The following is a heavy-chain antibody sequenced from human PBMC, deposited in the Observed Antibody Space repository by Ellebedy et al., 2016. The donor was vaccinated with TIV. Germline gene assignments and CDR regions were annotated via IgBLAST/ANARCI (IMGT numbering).Heavy chain of an antibody. CDR2: IYPGDSDT. J-gene: IGHJ4*02. Sequence: GESLKISCQGSGYQFTTYWIGWVRQMPGKGLEWLAIIYPGDSDTRYSPSFQGHVTISADKSINTAYLQWISLKASDTAMYYCMTSFGDYARGLDYWGQGTLVTVSS. V-gene: IGHV5-51*01. CDR1: GYQFTTYW. D-gene: IGHD4-17*01. CDR3: MTSFGDYARGLDY.